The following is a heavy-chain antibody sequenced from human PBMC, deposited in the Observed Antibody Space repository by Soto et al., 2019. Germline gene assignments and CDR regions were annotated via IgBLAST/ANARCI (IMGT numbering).Heavy chain of an antibody. CDR2: INTYNGNT. D-gene: IGHD3-16*01. CDR1: GYTFTSYG. V-gene: IGHV1-18*01. J-gene: IGHJ6*02. Sequence: QVQRVQSGAEVKNPGASVKVSCKTFGYTFTSYGIGWARQAPGQGLEWMGWINTYNGNTNYAQNLQGRVTLTTDTSTSTAYMELRSLRSNDTAIYYCAMVDVYVTPSPQDVWGQGTTVTVSS. CDR3: AMVDVYVTPSPQDV.